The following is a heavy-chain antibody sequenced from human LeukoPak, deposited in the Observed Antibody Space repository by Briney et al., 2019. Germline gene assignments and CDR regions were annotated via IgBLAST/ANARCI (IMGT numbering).Heavy chain of an antibody. J-gene: IGHJ4*02. D-gene: IGHD3-22*01. CDR1: RFTFSDYH. Sequence: GGSLRLSCAASRFTFSDYHMSWIRQAPGKGLEWVSYISSSGSTIYHADSVKGRFTISRDNAKNSLYLQMNSLRAEDTAVYYCARERRTMGGRGYYDSSGYAYYWGQGTLVTVSS. CDR2: ISSSGSTI. CDR3: ARERRTMGGRGYYDSSGYAYY. V-gene: IGHV3-11*04.